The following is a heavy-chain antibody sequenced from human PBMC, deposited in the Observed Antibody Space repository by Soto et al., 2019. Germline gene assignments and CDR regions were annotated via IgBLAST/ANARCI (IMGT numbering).Heavy chain of an antibody. CDR3: ARGGYARWYYYYGMDV. CDR2: TYPGDSDT. Sequence: GESLKISCKGSGYSFTSYWIGWVRQMPGKGLEWMGITYPGDSDTRYSPSFQGQVTISADKSISTAYLQWSSLKASDTAMYYCARGGYARWYYYYGMDVWGQGTTVTVSS. D-gene: IGHD5-12*01. J-gene: IGHJ6*02. CDR1: GYSFTSYW. V-gene: IGHV5-51*01.